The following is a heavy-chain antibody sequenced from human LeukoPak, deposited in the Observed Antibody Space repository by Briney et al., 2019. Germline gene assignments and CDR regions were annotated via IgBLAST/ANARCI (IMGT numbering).Heavy chain of an antibody. CDR1: GYSFTTYW. V-gene: IGHV5-51*01. CDR3: ARSLLDSGTYNDAFDI. CDR2: IYPGDSDI. J-gene: IGHJ3*02. D-gene: IGHD1-26*01. Sequence: GGSLRLSCEISGYSFTTYWIAWVRQMSGKGLKWMGIIYPGDSDIRYSPSFRGQVTISADKSISTAYLQWSRLKASDTAMYYCARSLLDSGTYNDAFDIWGQGTMVTVSS.